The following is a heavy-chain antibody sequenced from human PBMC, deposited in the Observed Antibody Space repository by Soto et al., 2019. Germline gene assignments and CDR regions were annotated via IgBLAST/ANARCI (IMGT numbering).Heavy chain of an antibody. CDR3: AKDHYYDSRGFFRIGITPDAFDI. D-gene: IGHD3-22*01. Sequence: PGGSLRLSCAASGFTFSSYAMSWVRQAPGKGLEWVSAISGSGGSTYYADSVKGRFTISRDNSKNTLYLQMNSLRAEDTAVYYCAKDHYYDSRGFFRIGITPDAFDIWGQGTMVTVS. CDR2: ISGSGGST. V-gene: IGHV3-23*01. J-gene: IGHJ3*02. CDR1: GFTFSSYA.